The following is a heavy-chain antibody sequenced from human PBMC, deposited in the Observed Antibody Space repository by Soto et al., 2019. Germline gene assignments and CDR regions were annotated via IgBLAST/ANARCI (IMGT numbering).Heavy chain of an antibody. CDR3: ARERAYYDSSGFYYYYGMDV. CDR1: GGSISSSNW. V-gene: IGHV4-4*02. CDR2: IYHSGST. Sequence: QVQLQESGPGLVKPSGTLSLTCAVSGGSISSSNWWSWVRQPPGKGLEWIGEIYHSGSTNYNPSLKSRVTISVDKSKNQFSLKLSSVPAADTAVYYCARERAYYDSSGFYYYYGMDVWGQGTTVTVSS. J-gene: IGHJ6*02. D-gene: IGHD3-22*01.